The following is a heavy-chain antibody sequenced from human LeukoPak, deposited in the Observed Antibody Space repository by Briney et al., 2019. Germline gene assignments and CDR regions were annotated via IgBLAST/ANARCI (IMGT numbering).Heavy chain of an antibody. J-gene: IGHJ5*02. CDR3: ARLDIVVVVAASGLTNWFDP. Sequence: GGSLRLSCAASGFTFSSYAMSWVRQAPGKGLEWVSAISGSGGSTYYADSVKGRFTISRDNSKNTLYLQMNSLRAEDTAVYYCARLDIVVVVAASGLTNWFDPWGQGTLVTVSS. CDR1: GFTFSSYA. CDR2: ISGSGGST. V-gene: IGHV3-23*01. D-gene: IGHD2-15*01.